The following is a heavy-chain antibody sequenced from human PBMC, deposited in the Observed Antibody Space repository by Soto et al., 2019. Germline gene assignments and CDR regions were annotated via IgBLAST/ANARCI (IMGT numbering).Heavy chain of an antibody. CDR1: GFTFSSYA. V-gene: IGHV3-30-3*01. D-gene: IGHD5-18*01. CDR3: ARVIIQSWLFDY. J-gene: IGHJ4*02. Sequence: GSLRLSCAASGFTFSSYAMHWVRQAPGKGLEWVAVISYDGSNIYYADSVKGRFTISRDNSKNTLYVQMNSLRAEDTAVYYCARVIIQSWLFDYWGQGTLVTVSS. CDR2: ISYDGSNI.